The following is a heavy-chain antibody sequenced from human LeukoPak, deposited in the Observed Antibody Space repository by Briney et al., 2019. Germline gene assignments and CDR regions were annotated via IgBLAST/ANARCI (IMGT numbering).Heavy chain of an antibody. CDR3: GRDALVGYFSYYYMDV. J-gene: IGHJ6*03. CDR2: ISNSGST. CDR1: GGSISSHY. V-gene: IGHV4-59*11. Sequence: SETLSLTCTVSGGSISSHYWTWIRQSPVKGLEWIGDISNSGSTSYNTSLKSRVTISIDTSKNQFSQKLSSVTAADTAVYYCGRDALVGYFSYYYMDVWGKGTTVTVSS. D-gene: IGHD2-15*01.